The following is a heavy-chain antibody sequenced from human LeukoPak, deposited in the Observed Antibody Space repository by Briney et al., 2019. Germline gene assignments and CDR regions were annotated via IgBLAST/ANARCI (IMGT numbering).Heavy chain of an antibody. J-gene: IGHJ4*02. D-gene: IGHD3-22*01. CDR3: ARDRGSSGYQFDY. CDR2: ISSSSTSTI. Sequence: GGSLRLSCAASGSTFSSYSMNWVRQAPGKGLGWVSYISSSSTSTIYYADSVKGRFTISRDNGKNSLDLQMNSLRAEDTAVYYCARDRGSSGYQFDYWGQGTLVTVSS. V-gene: IGHV3-48*01. CDR1: GSTFSSYS.